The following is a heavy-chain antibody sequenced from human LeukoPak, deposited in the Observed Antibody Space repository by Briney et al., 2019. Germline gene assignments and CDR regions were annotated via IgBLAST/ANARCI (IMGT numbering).Heavy chain of an antibody. CDR2: ISGSGTGT. CDR3: VKGYHFDW. D-gene: IGHD1-26*01. Sequence: GGSLRLFCVASGFGFTTHDMSWGRQAPGKGPEWVSSISGSGTGTYYTDSVKGRFTISRDTSKNTLYMQMNNLRVEDTAVYYCVKGYHFDWWGQGTLVTVSS. J-gene: IGHJ4*02. CDR1: GFGFTTHD. V-gene: IGHV3-23*01.